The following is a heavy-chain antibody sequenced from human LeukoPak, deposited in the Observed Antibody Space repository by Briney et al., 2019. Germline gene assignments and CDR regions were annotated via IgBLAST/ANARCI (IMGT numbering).Heavy chain of an antibody. CDR1: GGSISSSTYY. D-gene: IGHD2-2*01. V-gene: IGHV4-39*07. Sequence: KTSETLSLTCTVSGGSISSSTYYWGWIRQPPGKGLEWIGSIYYSGSTYYSPSLKSRVTISVDTSNNQFSLRLNSVTAADTAVYYCARGDCSSDSCFVFDPWGQGTLVTVSS. CDR3: ARGDCSSDSCFVFDP. J-gene: IGHJ5*02. CDR2: IYYSGST.